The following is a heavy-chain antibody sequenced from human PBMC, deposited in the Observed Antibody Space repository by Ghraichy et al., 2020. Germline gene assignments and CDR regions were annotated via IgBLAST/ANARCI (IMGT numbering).Heavy chain of an antibody. CDR3: ARGIGITGTTGYYYGMDV. J-gene: IGHJ6*02. D-gene: IGHD1-20*01. V-gene: IGHV4-34*01. Sequence: GSLSLTCAVYGGSFSGYYWSWIRQPPGKGLEWIGEINHSGSTNYNPSLKSRVTISVDTSKNQFSLKLSSVTAADTAVYYCARGIGITGTTGYYYGMDVWGLGTTVTVSS. CDR2: INHSGST. CDR1: GGSFSGYY.